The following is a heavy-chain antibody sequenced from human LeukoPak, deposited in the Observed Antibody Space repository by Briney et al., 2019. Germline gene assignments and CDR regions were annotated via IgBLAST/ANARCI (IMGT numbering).Heavy chain of an antibody. CDR1: GGSISSYY. J-gene: IGHJ4*02. CDR3: ARDSSGYYYLDY. CDR2: IYTSGST. V-gene: IGHV4-4*07. D-gene: IGHD3-22*01. Sequence: SETLSLTCTASGGSISSYYWSWIRQPAGKGLEWIGRIYTSGSTNYNPSLKSRVTISVDKSKNQFSLKLSSVTAADTAVYYCARDSSGYYYLDYWGQGTLVTVSS.